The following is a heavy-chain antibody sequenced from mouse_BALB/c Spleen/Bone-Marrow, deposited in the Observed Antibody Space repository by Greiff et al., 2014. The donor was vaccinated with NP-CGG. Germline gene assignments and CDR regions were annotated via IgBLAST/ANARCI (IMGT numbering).Heavy chain of an antibody. CDR3: AFGNYDFDY. CDR2: IYPGDGDT. CDR1: GFAFSSYW. V-gene: IGHV1-80*01. J-gene: IGHJ2*01. D-gene: IGHD2-1*01. Sequence: QVQLQQSGAELVRPGSSVKISCKASGFAFSSYWMNWVKQRPGQGLEWIGQIYPGDGDTNYSGKFKGKATLTADESSSTAYMQLSSLTSEDSAVYFCAFGNYDFDYWGQGTTLTVSS.